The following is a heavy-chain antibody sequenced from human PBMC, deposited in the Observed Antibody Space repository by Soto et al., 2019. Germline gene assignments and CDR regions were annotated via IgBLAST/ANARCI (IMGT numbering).Heavy chain of an antibody. J-gene: IGHJ6*02. CDR3: ARAVVAAELSYGMDV. Sequence: QVQLQESGPGLVKPSGTLSLTCAVSGGSISSSNWWSWVRQPPGKGLEWIGEIYHSGSTNYNPSLKSRVTISVDKSKNQFSLKLSFVTAADTAVYYCARAVVAAELSYGMDVWGQGTTVTVSS. D-gene: IGHD2-15*01. CDR1: GGSISSSNW. CDR2: IYHSGST. V-gene: IGHV4-4*02.